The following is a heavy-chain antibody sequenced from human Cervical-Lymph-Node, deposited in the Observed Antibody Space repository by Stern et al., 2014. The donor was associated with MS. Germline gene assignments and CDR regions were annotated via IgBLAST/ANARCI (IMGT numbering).Heavy chain of an antibody. CDR2: IYWDDDE. Sequence: QVPLRESGPTLLKPTQTLTLTCSFSGFSLTTRDVAVVWLRQPPGKAPEWLTLIYWDDDERYNLSLKNRLSISKDTFRNRVVLTMTGMDRVDTGTYFCARRMVRSDYFDYWGQGILVTVSS. CDR3: ARRMVRSDYFDY. V-gene: IGHV2-5*02. D-gene: IGHD3-10*01. J-gene: IGHJ4*02. CDR1: GFSLTTRDVA.